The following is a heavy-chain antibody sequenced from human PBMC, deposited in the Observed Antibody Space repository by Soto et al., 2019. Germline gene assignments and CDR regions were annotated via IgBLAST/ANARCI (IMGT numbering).Heavy chain of an antibody. CDR3: ARDRLRYNWNDFPYYYYGMDV. J-gene: IGHJ6*02. CDR2: ISYDGSNK. CDR1: GFTFSSYA. V-gene: IGHV3-30-3*01. Sequence: XGSLRLSCAASGFTFSSYAMHWVRQAPGKGLEWVAVISYDGSNKYYADSVKGRFTISRDNSKNTLYLQMNSLRAEDTAVYYCARDRLRYNWNDFPYYYYGMDVWGQGTTVTVSS. D-gene: IGHD1-1*01.